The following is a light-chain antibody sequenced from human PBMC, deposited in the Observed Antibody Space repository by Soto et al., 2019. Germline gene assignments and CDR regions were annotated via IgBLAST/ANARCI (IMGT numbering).Light chain of an antibody. CDR3: VQDYDYPWT. CDR2: AAT. J-gene: IGKJ1*01. V-gene: IGKV1-6*01. Sequence: AIQVTQSPSSLSASVGDRVTITCRASQGIRNELGWYQQKPGRAPKLLIYAATNLQNGVPSRFSGSGFGTDFTLTITSLQTEDFATYYCVQDYDYPWTFGQGTKVDIK. CDR1: QGIRNE.